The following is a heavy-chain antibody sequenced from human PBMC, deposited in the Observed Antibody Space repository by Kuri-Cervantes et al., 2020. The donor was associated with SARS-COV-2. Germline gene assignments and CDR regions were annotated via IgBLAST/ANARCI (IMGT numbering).Heavy chain of an antibody. V-gene: IGHV1-3*02. D-gene: IGHD2-2*03. CDR2: SNAGNGNT. CDR3: ARAFGYCSSTSCYEFDY. J-gene: IGHJ4*02. Sequence: ASVKVSCKASGYTFTSYAMHWVRQAPGQRLEWMGWSNAGNGNTKYSQEFQGRVTITRDTSASTAYMEPSSLRSEDMAVYYCARAFGYCSSTSCYEFDYWGQGTLVTVSS. CDR1: GYTFTSYA.